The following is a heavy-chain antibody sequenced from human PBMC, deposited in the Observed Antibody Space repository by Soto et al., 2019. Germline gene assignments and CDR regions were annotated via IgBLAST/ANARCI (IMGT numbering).Heavy chain of an antibody. J-gene: IGHJ4*02. V-gene: IGHV3-49*03. Sequence: HPGGSLRLSCTASGFTFGDYAMSWFRQAPGKGLEWVGFIRSKAYGGATEYAASVKGRFTISRDDSKSIAYLQMNSLKTEDTAVYYCTSCGGSCYYFDYWGQGTLVTVSS. CDR3: TSCGGSCYYFDY. D-gene: IGHD2-15*01. CDR2: IRSKAYGGAT. CDR1: GFTFGDYA.